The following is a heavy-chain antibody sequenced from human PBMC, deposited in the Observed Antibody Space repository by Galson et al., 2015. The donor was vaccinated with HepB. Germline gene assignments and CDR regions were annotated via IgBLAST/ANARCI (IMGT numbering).Heavy chain of an antibody. Sequence: SLRLSCAASGFSFTNAWMSWVRQAPGKGLEWVGRIRSKNDGGTTDYAAPVRGRFIISRDDSKDTLYLQMNSLKTEDTAVYYCTTEGGSSWFYWADALAFDYWGQGTLVTVSS. D-gene: IGHD6-13*01. CDR1: GFSFTNAW. CDR2: IRSKNDGGTT. V-gene: IGHV3-15*01. CDR3: TTEGGSSWFYWADALAFDY. J-gene: IGHJ4*02.